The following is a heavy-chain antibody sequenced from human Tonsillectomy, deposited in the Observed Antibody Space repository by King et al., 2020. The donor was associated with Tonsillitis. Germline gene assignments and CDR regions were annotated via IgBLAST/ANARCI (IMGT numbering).Heavy chain of an antibody. J-gene: IGHJ4*02. Sequence: VQLVESGGGLVKPGGSLRLSCAGSGFTFSSYSMNWVRQAPGKGLEWVSSISSSSSYIYYADSVKGRFTISRDNAKNSLYLQMNSLRAEDTAVYCCARDGSGYDSSGYYYVFDYWGQGTLVTVSS. V-gene: IGHV3-21*01. CDR1: GFTFSSYS. CDR3: ARDGSGYDSSGYYYVFDY. D-gene: IGHD3-22*01. CDR2: ISSSSSYI.